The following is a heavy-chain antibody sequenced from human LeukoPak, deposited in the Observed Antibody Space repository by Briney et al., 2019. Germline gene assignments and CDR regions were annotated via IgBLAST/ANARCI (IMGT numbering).Heavy chain of an antibody. J-gene: IGHJ4*02. CDR3: ARGHSHSGSYSN. V-gene: IGHV4-34*01. CDR1: GGAFSGYY. Sequence: PSETLSLTCAVYGGAFSGYYWSWIRQPPGQGLEWIGEINHSGSNNYNPSLKSRVTISVDTSKNQFSLKLSSVTAADTAVYYCARGHSHSGSYSNWGQGTLVTVSS. CDR2: INHSGSN. D-gene: IGHD1-26*01.